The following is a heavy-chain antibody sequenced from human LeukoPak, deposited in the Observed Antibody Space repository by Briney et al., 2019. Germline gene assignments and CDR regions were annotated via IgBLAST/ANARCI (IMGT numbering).Heavy chain of an antibody. CDR3: AREKYYYDSSGSFDH. D-gene: IGHD3-22*01. V-gene: IGHV4-59*12. Sequence: PSETLSLTCTVSGGSISSYYWSWIRQPPGKGLEWIGYIYYSGSTNYNPSLKSRVTISVDTSKNQFSLKLSSVTAADTAVYYCAREKYYYDSSGSFDHWGQGTLVTVSS. CDR2: IYYSGST. J-gene: IGHJ4*02. CDR1: GGSISSYY.